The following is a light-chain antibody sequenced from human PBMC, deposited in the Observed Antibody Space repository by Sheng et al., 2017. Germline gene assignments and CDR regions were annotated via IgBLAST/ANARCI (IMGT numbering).Light chain of an antibody. CDR2: LDN. CDR3: QAWDRRTVL. CDR1: KLGNKY. Sequence: SYALTQPPSVSVSPGQTASITCSGGKLGNKYVSWYQQKPGQSHVLVVYLDNKRPSGIPGRFSGSNSGNAATLTISETQPLDEADYYCQAWDRRTVLFGGGAEVDRP. J-gene: IGLJ2*01. V-gene: IGLV3-1*01.